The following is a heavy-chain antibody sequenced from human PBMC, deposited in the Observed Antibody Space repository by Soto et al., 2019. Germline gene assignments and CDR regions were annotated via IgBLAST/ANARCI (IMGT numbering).Heavy chain of an antibody. J-gene: IGHJ4*02. CDR1: GFTFSNAW. CDR2: IKSKTDGGTT. D-gene: IGHD6-13*01. CDR3: TTQEAAAGTDFDY. Sequence: GGSLRLSCAASGFTFSNAWMSWVRQAPGKGLEWVGRIKSKTDGGTTDYAAPVKGRFTISRDDSKNTLYLQMNSLKTEDTAVYYWTTQEAAAGTDFDYWGQGTLVTVSS. V-gene: IGHV3-15*01.